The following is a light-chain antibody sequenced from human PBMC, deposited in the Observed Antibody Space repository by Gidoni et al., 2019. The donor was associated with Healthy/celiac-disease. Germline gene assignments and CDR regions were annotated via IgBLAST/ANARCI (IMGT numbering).Light chain of an antibody. CDR1: QDISNY. V-gene: IGKV1-33*01. Sequence: DIQMTQSPSSLSASVGDRVTITCQASQDISNYLNWYQQKPGRAPKLLIYDASNLETGVPSRFSGSGSGTDFTFTISSLQPEDIATFYCHQYDNLPLTFXPXTKVDIK. CDR2: DAS. CDR3: HQYDNLPLT. J-gene: IGKJ3*01.